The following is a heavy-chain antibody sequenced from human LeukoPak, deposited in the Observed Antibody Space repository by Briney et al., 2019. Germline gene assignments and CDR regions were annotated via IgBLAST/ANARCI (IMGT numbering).Heavy chain of an antibody. Sequence: ASVKVSCKASEYTFTGYYLHWVRQAPGQGLEWMGIINPSGGSTSYAQKFQGRVTMTRDMSTSTVYMELNSLRSEDTAVYYCARVSPGTRDAFDIWGQGTMVTVSS. CDR3: ARVSPGTRDAFDI. J-gene: IGHJ3*02. V-gene: IGHV1-46*01. CDR1: EYTFTGYY. D-gene: IGHD3-10*01. CDR2: INPSGGST.